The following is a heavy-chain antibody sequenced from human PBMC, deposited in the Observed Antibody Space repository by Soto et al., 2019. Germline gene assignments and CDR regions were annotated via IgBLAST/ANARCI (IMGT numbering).Heavy chain of an antibody. Sequence: PAETLGLTCTVSVGSISIGGYYWSWIRQHPGKGLEWIGYIYYGGSTYYNPSLKSRATISGDTSKNQFSLKLSSVTAADTAVYYCARGGYYYENSGQNAYDYWGQGILVTVSS. CDR2: IYYGGST. J-gene: IGHJ4*01. V-gene: IGHV4-31*03. D-gene: IGHD3-22*01. CDR1: VGSISIGGYY. CDR3: ARGGYYYENSGQNAYDY.